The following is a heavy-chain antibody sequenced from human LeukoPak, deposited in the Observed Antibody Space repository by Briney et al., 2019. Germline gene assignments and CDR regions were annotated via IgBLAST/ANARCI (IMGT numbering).Heavy chain of an antibody. CDR3: ARDSSGYSYPPYYIDY. V-gene: IGHV3-48*01. D-gene: IGHD3-22*01. CDR1: GFSFSTYS. CDR2: ISSSSKTI. Sequence: GGSLRLSCAASGFSFSTYSMNWVRQAPGKGLEWVSYISSSSKTIYYADSVKGRFTISRDNAKNSLYLQMNSLRAEDTAVYYYARDSSGYSYPPYYIDYWGQGTLVTVSS. J-gene: IGHJ4*02.